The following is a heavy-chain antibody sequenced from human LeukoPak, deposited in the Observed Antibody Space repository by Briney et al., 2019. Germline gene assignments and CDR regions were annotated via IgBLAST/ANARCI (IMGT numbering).Heavy chain of an antibody. J-gene: IGHJ4*02. Sequence: ASVKVSCKASGYTFTSYGISWGRQAPGQGLEGMGWISAYNGNTNYAQKLQGRVTMTTDTSTSTAYMELRSLRSDDTAVYYCALSGSYAPFDYWGQGTLVTVSS. D-gene: IGHD1-26*01. V-gene: IGHV1-18*01. CDR2: ISAYNGNT. CDR1: GYTFTSYG. CDR3: ALSGSYAPFDY.